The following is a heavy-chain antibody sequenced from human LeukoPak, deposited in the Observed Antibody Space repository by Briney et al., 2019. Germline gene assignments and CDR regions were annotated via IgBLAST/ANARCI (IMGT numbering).Heavy chain of an antibody. CDR2: VSTSSSYI. J-gene: IGHJ4*02. D-gene: IGHD3-10*01. Sequence: PGGSLRLSCEASGFILSRYSMNWVRQAPGKGLEWVSSVSTSSSYIYYADSVKGRFTISRDNAKNSLYLQMNSLRAEDTAVYYCARGDGYYGSGSYYNYWGQGTLVTVSS. CDR1: GFILSRYS. V-gene: IGHV3-21*01. CDR3: ARGDGYYGSGSYYNY.